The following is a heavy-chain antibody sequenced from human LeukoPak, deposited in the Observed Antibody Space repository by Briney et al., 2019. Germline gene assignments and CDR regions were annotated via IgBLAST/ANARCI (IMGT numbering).Heavy chain of an antibody. CDR2: IYYSGST. Sequence: PSETLSLTCTVSGGSISSYYLSWIRQHPGKGLEWIGYIYYSGSTNYNPSLKSRVTISVDTSKNQFSLKLSSVTAADTAVYYCARVPSYYYYMDVWGKGTTVTLSS. V-gene: IGHV4-59*01. CDR3: ARVPSYYYYMDV. J-gene: IGHJ6*03. CDR1: GGSISSYY.